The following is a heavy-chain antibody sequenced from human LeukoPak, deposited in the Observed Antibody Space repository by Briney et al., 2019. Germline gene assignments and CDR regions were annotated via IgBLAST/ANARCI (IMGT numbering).Heavy chain of an antibody. Sequence: PSETLSLTCTVSSGSIRSYYWGWVRQPPGKGLEWIDRIYTTGTTQYNPSLKSRVTMSVDTSTNQFSLNLRSMTAADTAVYYCGRQGYTASYYFFDYWSQGTLVAVS. V-gene: IGHV4-4*07. D-gene: IGHD1-26*01. CDR2: IYTTGTT. J-gene: IGHJ4*02. CDR1: SGSIRSYY. CDR3: GRQGYTASYYFFDY.